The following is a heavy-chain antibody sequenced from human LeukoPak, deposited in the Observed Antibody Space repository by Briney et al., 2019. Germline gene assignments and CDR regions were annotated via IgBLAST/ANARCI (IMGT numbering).Heavy chain of an antibody. Sequence: SETLSLTCTISGGSFSGYYWSWIRQPAGKGLEWIGRMYTSGSTNYNPSLKSRVTISVDTSKNQFSLKLSSVTAADTAVYYCARQRMIVGTYDAFDIWGQGTMVTVSS. V-gene: IGHV4-4*07. CDR2: MYTSGST. CDR3: ARQRMIVGTYDAFDI. CDR1: GGSFSGYY. J-gene: IGHJ3*02. D-gene: IGHD3-22*01.